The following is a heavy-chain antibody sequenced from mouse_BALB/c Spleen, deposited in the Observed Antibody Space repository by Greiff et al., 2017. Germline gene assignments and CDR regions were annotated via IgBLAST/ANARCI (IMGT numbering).Heavy chain of an antibody. CDR1: GDSITSGY. V-gene: IGHV3-8*02. Sequence: EVKLEESGPSLVKPSRTLSLTCSVTGDSITSGYWNWIRKFPGNKLEYMGYISYSGSTYYNPSLKSRISITRDTSKNQYYLQLNSVTTEDTATYYCARLDDGYSGAMDYWGQGTSVTVSS. J-gene: IGHJ4*01. CDR2: ISYSGST. D-gene: IGHD2-3*01. CDR3: ARLDDGYSGAMDY.